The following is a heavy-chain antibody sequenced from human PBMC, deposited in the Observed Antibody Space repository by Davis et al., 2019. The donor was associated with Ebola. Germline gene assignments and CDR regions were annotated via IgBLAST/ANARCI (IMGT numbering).Heavy chain of an antibody. CDR3: ARGLGYSGYPFDY. CDR1: GGSISSGDYY. D-gene: IGHD5-12*01. CDR2: IYYSGST. V-gene: IGHV4-30-4*01. Sequence: MPSETLSLTCTVSGGSISSGDYYWSWIRQPPGKGLEWIGYIYYSGSTYYNPSLKSRVTISVDTSKNQFSLKLSSVTAADTAVYYCARGLGYSGYPFDYWGQGTLVTVSS. J-gene: IGHJ4*02.